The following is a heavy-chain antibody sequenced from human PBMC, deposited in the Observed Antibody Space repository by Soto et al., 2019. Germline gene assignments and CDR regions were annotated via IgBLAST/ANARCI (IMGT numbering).Heavy chain of an antibody. Sequence: PSETLSLTCTVSGGSISSFYWGWIRQPPGKGLESIANIYYDGSTYYNPSLKSRVTISFDTSKNQFSLKLSSVTAADTAAYYCARSHIVPRLFMYPYDYWGQGTPVTVSS. D-gene: IGHD6-6*01. J-gene: IGHJ4*02. CDR2: IYYDGST. CDR1: GGSISSFY. CDR3: ARSHIVPRLFMYPYDY. V-gene: IGHV4-39*01.